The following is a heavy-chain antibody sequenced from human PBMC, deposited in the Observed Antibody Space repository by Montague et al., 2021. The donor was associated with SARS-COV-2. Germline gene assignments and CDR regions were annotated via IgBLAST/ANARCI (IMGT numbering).Heavy chain of an antibody. J-gene: IGHJ4*02. V-gene: IGHV6-1*01. CDR1: GDSVFSNSVA. Sequence: CAISGDSVFSNSVAWRRIRQSPSRGLEWLGRTYYRSKWYRDYAPXVRGRLTVNPDASKNEFSLELNYVTPEDTALYYCVRYSGWFYFDFWGQGTLVTVSS. CDR3: VRYSGWFYFDF. CDR2: TYYRSKWYR. D-gene: IGHD6-19*01.